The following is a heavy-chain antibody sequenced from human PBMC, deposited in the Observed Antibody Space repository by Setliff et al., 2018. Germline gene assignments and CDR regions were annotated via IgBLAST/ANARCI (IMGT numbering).Heavy chain of an antibody. J-gene: IGHJ5*02. D-gene: IGHD3-10*01. V-gene: IGHV1-8*02. CDR1: GYTFTSYY. CDR2: MNPNSGNT. Sequence: ASVKVSCKASGYTFTSYYMHWVRQATGQGLEWMGWMNPNSGNTGYAQKFQGRVTMTRDTSASTAYMELSSLRSEDTAVYYCAREGLTLVRGATSWFDPWGQGTLVTVSS. CDR3: AREGLTLVRGATSWFDP.